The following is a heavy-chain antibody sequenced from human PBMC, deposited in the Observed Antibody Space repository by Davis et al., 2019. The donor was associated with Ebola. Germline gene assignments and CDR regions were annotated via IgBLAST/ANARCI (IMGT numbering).Heavy chain of an antibody. CDR2: IYYSGST. J-gene: IGHJ5*02. CDR3: ARVTGIAAAVMNWFDP. CDR1: GGSISSYY. Sequence: PGGSLRLSCTVSGGSISSYYWSWIRQPPGKGLEWIGYIYYSGSTNYNPSLKSRVTISVDTSKNQFSLKLSSVTAADKAVYYCARVTGIAAAVMNWFDPWGQGTLVTVSS. D-gene: IGHD6-13*01. V-gene: IGHV4-59*01.